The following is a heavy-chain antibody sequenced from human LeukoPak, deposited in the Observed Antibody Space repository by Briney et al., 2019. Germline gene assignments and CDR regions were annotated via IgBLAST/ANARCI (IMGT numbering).Heavy chain of an antibody. CDR3: ASFHVSGGSYNGLHY. Sequence: GESLKVSCKASGYNFTSYWIGWVRQMPGKGLEWMGIVYPGDSDTRYSPSFQGQVTISADKSITTAYLHWSSLKASDTAMYYCASFHVSGGSYNGLHYWGQGTLVTVSS. V-gene: IGHV5-51*01. CDR2: VYPGDSDT. CDR1: GYNFTSYW. D-gene: IGHD3-10*01. J-gene: IGHJ4*02.